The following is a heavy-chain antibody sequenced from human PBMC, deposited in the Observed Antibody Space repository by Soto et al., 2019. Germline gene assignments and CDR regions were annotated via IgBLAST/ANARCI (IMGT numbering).Heavy chain of an antibody. CDR1: GYTFTSYG. Sequence: QVQLVQSGAEVKKPGASVKVSCEASGYTFTSYGISWVRQAPGQGLEWMGWISAYNGNTNYAQKLQGRVTMTTDTSTSKAYMELRSLRSDDTAVYYCARERGTYYYDSSGYLPVDYWGQGTLVTVSS. CDR2: ISAYNGNT. CDR3: ARERGTYYYDSSGYLPVDY. D-gene: IGHD3-22*01. V-gene: IGHV1-18*01. J-gene: IGHJ4*02.